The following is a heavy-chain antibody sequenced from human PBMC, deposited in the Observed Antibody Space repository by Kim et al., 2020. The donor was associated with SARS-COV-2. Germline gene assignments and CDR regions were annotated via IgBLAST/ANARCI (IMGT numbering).Heavy chain of an antibody. J-gene: IGHJ6*02. V-gene: IGHV3-30-3*01. CDR2: ISYDGSNK. CDR1: GFTFSSYA. D-gene: IGHD1-1*01. CDR3: ASTNNRMKGMDV. Sequence: GGSLRLSCAASGFTFSSYAMHWVRQAPGKGLEWVAVISYDGSNKYYADSVKGRFTISRDNSKNTLYLQMNSLRAEDTAVYYCASTNNRMKGMDVWGQGTTVTVSS.